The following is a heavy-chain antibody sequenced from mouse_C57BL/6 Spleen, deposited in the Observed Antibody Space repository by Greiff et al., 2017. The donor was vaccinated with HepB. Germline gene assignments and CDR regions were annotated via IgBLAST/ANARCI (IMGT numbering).Heavy chain of an antibody. CDR3: ARWSVVATGAMDY. Sequence: QVQLKESGAELVRPGASVKLSCKASGYTFTDYYINWVKQRPGQGLEWIARIYPGSGNTYYNEKFKGKATLTAEKSSSTAYMQLSSLTSEDSAVYVCARWSVVATGAMDYWGQGTSVTVSS. J-gene: IGHJ4*01. CDR2: IYPGSGNT. CDR1: GYTFTDYY. D-gene: IGHD1-1*01. V-gene: IGHV1-76*01.